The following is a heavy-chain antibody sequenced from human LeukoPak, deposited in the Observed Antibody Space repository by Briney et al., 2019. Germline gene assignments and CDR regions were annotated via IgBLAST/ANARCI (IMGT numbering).Heavy chain of an antibody. D-gene: IGHD4-17*01. CDR3: ARDYGDYDAFDI. CDR2: INSDGSST. CDR1: GFTFSSYW. Sequence: GGSLRLSCAASGFTFSSYWMHWVCQAPGKGLVWVSRINSDGSSTSYADSVKGRFTISRDNAKNTLYLQMNSLRAEDTAVYYCARDYGDYDAFDIWGQGTMVTVSS. V-gene: IGHV3-74*01. J-gene: IGHJ3*02.